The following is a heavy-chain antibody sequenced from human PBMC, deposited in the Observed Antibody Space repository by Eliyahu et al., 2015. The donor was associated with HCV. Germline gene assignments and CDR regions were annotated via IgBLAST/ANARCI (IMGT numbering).Heavy chain of an antibody. CDR1: GGSISSYY. V-gene: IGHV4-59*08. CDR3: VRHSHGSYYNY. Sequence: GGSISSYYWSWVRQPPGKGLEWIGYIYDSGSSTYNPSLKSRVTISVDTSKNQFSLKLGSVTAADTAVYYCVRHSHGSYYNYWGQGTLVTVSS. D-gene: IGHD1-26*01. J-gene: IGHJ4*02. CDR2: IYDSGSS.